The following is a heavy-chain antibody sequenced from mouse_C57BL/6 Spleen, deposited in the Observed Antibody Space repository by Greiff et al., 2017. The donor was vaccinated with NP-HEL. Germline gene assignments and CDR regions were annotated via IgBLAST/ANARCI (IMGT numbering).Heavy chain of an antibody. CDR1: GFNIKDYY. Sequence: EVKLQESGAELVKPGASVKLSCTASGFNIKDYYMHWVKQRTEQGLVWIGRIDPEDGETKYAPKFQGKATITADTSSNTAYLQLSSLTSEDTAVYYCASGALGSWFAYWGQGTLVTVSA. V-gene: IGHV14-2*01. CDR3: ASGALGSWFAY. J-gene: IGHJ3*01. CDR2: IDPEDGET.